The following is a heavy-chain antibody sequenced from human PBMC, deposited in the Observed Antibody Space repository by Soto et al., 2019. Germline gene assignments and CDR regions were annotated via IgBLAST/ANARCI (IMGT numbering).Heavy chain of an antibody. CDR1: DSSFSVYH. Sequence: SETLSLTCAIYDSSFSVYHWIWIPQSPGEGLEWIGDINHSGSTNYNPSLKSRVTMSVDASKNQFSPKLNSVTAADTAVYYCARDSTRRGACDIWGQGTTVT. J-gene: IGHJ3*02. CDR3: ARDSTRRGACDI. CDR2: INHSGST. V-gene: IGHV4-34*01. D-gene: IGHD4-4*01.